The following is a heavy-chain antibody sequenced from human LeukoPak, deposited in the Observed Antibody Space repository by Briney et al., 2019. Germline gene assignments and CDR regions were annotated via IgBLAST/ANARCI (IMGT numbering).Heavy chain of an antibody. V-gene: IGHV3-33*01. CDR3: ARDLDTLRGILAARPGGFDY. J-gene: IGHJ4*02. Sequence: PGGSLRLSCAASGFTFSSYGMHWVRQAPGKGLEWVAVLWYDGSNKYYADSVKGRFTISRDNSKNTLYLQMNSLRAEDTAVYYCARDLDTLRGILAARPGGFDYWGQGTLVTVSS. CDR1: GFTFSSYG. CDR2: LWYDGSNK. D-gene: IGHD6-6*01.